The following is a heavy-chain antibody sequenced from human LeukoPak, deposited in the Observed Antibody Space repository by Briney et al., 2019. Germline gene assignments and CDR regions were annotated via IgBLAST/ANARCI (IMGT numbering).Heavy chain of an antibody. CDR1: GGTFSSYA. CDR2: IIPIFGTA. J-gene: IGHJ4*02. CDR3: ARLAAAGTSDY. Sequence: ASLKVSCKASGGTFSSYAISWVRQAPGQGLEWMGGIIPIFGTANYAQKFQGRVTITTDESTSTAYMELSSLRSEDTAVYYCARLAAAGTSDYWGQGTLVTVSS. D-gene: IGHD6-13*01. V-gene: IGHV1-69*05.